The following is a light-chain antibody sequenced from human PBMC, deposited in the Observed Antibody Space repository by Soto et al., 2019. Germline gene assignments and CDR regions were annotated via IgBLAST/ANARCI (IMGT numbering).Light chain of an antibody. J-gene: IGLJ1*01. V-gene: IGLV1-47*01. CDR3: AAWDDSLRGV. CDR1: SSNIGSNY. CDR2: RNA. Sequence: QSVLTQPPSASGTPGQRITISCSGSSSNIGSNYVYWYQQLPGTAPKLLIYRNAQRPSGVPDRFSGAKSGTSASLAISGLRSEDEADDYCAAWDDSLRGVFGTGTKLTVL.